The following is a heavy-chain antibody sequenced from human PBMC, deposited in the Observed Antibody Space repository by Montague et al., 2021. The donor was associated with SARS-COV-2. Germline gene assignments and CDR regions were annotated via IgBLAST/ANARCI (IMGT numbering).Heavy chain of an antibody. Sequence: SETLSLTCAVYGGSFSGYYWSWIRQPPGKELEWIGEINDSGSTYYNQSLKSRVTISVDTYKNQFSLKLSSVSAADTAVYYCARGRAARSITIFGVVYPGIRYDYYMDVWGKGTTVTVSS. CDR1: GGSFSGYY. J-gene: IGHJ6*03. CDR2: INDSGST. D-gene: IGHD3-3*01. CDR3: ARGRAARSITIFGVVYPGIRYDYYMDV. V-gene: IGHV4-34*01.